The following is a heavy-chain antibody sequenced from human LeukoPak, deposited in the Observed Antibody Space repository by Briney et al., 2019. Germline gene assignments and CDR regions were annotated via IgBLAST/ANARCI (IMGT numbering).Heavy chain of an antibody. CDR1: GFTFSSYA. CDR2: ISSNGGST. CDR3: AREIVVVPAYAFDI. V-gene: IGHV3-64*01. J-gene: IGHJ3*02. D-gene: IGHD2-2*01. Sequence: SGGPLRLSCAASGFTFSSYAMHWVRQATGKGLEYVSAISSNGGSTYYANSVKGRFTISRDNSKNTLYLQMGSLRAEDMAVYYCAREIVVVPAYAFDIWGQGTMVTVSS.